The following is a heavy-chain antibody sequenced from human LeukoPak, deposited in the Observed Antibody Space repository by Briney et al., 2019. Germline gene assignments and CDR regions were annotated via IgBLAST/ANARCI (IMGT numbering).Heavy chain of an antibody. Sequence: GGSLRLSCAASGFTFSNYAMHWARQAPGKGLEWGAFISHDRSNNCHADSVKGRFTISRDNSKNILYLQMNSLTDEDTAVYYCARDLSGSYMSDYWGQGTLVTVS. J-gene: IGHJ4*02. CDR3: ARDLSGSYMSDY. D-gene: IGHD3-10*01. CDR2: ISHDRSNN. V-gene: IGHV3-30-3*01. CDR1: GFTFSNYA.